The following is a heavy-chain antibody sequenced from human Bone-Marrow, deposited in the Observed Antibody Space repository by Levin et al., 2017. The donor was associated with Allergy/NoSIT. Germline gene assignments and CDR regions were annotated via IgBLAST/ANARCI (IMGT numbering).Heavy chain of an antibody. Sequence: HGESLKISCKGSGYSFTNYWIAWVRQMPGKGLEWMGIIYPRDSDTRYSPSFEGQVTFSADKAISTAYLQWSSLRASDTAIYYCARHYTLDVWGQGTTVTVSS. J-gene: IGHJ6*02. CDR2: IYPRDSDT. CDR1: GYSFTNYW. CDR3: ARHYTLDV. V-gene: IGHV5-51*01.